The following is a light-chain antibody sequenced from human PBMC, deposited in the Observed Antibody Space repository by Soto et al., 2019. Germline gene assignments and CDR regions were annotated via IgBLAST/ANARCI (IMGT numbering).Light chain of an antibody. CDR3: QQRSNWPPLLT. V-gene: IGKV3-11*01. J-gene: IGKJ4*01. Sequence: ETVLTQSPATLSLSPGERATLSCRASLSVGSYLAWYQQKPGQAPRLLIYDASTRATGIPARFSGSGSGTDFTLTISSLETEDFAVYYCQQRSNWPPLLTFGGGTKVEIK. CDR2: DAS. CDR1: LSVGSY.